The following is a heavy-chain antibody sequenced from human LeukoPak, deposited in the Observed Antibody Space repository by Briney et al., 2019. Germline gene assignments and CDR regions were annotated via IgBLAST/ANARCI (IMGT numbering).Heavy chain of an antibody. J-gene: IGHJ6*03. CDR3: AKAPRDPYYYDSSGYFPLYYMDV. CDR2: ISGSGGST. Sequence: GGSLRLSCAASGFTFSSYEMNWVRQAPGKGLEWVSAISGSGGSTYYADSVKGRFTISRDNSKNTLYLQMNSLRAEDTAVYYCAKAPRDPYYYDSSGYFPLYYMDVWGKGTTVTVSS. D-gene: IGHD3-22*01. CDR1: GFTFSSYE. V-gene: IGHV3-23*01.